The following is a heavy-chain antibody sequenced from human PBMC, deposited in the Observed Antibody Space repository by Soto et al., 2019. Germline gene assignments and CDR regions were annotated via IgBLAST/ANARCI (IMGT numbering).Heavy chain of an antibody. Sequence: LRLSCAASGFTVSSNYMSWVRQAPGKGLEWVSVIYSGGSTYYADSVKGRFTISRDNSKNTLYLQMNSLRAEDTAVYYCARGYYYDSSGYYLDYWGQGTLVTVSS. CDR2: IYSGGST. V-gene: IGHV3-53*01. J-gene: IGHJ4*02. CDR3: ARGYYYDSSGYYLDY. CDR1: GFTVSSNY. D-gene: IGHD3-22*01.